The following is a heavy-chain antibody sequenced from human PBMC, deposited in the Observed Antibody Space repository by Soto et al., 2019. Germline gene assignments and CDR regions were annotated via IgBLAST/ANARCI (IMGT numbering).Heavy chain of an antibody. CDR1: GFTFSSYA. J-gene: IGHJ6*02. CDR3: ARGPLSYYYYYGMDV. CDR2: ISSNGGST. V-gene: IGHV3-64D*06. Sequence: GGSLRLSCSASGFTFSSYAMHWVRQAPGKGLEYVSAISSNGGSTYYADSVKGRFTISRDNSKNTLYLQMSSLRSEDTAVYYCARGPLSYYYYYGMDVWGQGTTVTVSS.